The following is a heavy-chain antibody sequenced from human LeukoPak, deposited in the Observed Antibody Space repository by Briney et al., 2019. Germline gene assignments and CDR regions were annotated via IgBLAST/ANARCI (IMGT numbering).Heavy chain of an antibody. CDR3: AKGAIAAAGTFDY. V-gene: IGHV3-30*18. D-gene: IGHD6-13*01. Sequence: GGSLRVSCAASGYTFSSYGMHWVRQAPGKGLEWVAVISYDGSNKYYADSVKGRFTISRDNSKNTLYLQMNSLRAEDTAVYYCAKGAIAAAGTFDYWGQGTLVTVSS. CDR1: GYTFSSYG. CDR2: ISYDGSNK. J-gene: IGHJ4*02.